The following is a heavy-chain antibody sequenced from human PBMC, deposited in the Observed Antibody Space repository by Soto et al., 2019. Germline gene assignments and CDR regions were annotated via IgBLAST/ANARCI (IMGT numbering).Heavy chain of an antibody. V-gene: IGHV5-51*01. CDR3: ARQGYHDFWSGFPAPDYGTDV. Sequence: PGESLKISCKGSGYSFTSHWIGWVRQMPGKGLEWMGIIYPGDSHTIYSPSFQGQVTISADKSISTAFLQWRSLKASDTAMYYCARQGYHDFWSGFPAPDYGTDVWGQGTTVTVSS. CDR1: GYSFTSHW. J-gene: IGHJ6*02. D-gene: IGHD3-3*01. CDR2: IYPGDSHT.